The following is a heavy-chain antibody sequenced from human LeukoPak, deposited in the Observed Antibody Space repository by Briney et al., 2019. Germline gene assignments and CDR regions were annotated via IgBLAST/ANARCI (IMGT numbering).Heavy chain of an antibody. CDR3: TRVGYIDEGIDY. CDR2: IKQDGSKK. D-gene: IGHD5-24*01. J-gene: IGHJ4*02. CDR1: GFTFSNHW. V-gene: IGHV3-7*04. Sequence: GGSLRLSCVVAGFTFSNHWMTWVRQAPGKGLEWVANIKQDGSKKSYVDSVKGRFTISRDNAKNSLYLQMNSLRAEDTAIYYCTRVGYIDEGIDYWGQGTLVTVSS.